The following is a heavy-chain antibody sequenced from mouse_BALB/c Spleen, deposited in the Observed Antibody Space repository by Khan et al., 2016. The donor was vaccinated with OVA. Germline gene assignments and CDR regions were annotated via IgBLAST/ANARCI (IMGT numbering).Heavy chain of an antibody. CDR1: GYILTSYW. Sequence: VQLKQSGAELVRPGASVKLSCKTSGYILTSYWIHWVKQRSGQGLEWLARIYPGTDNTYYNAKLKDKATLTADKYSSTAYMQLSSLKSEDSAVYFCAREEALYYFDYWGQGTTLTVSS. D-gene: IGHD3-2*02. CDR2: IYPGTDNT. J-gene: IGHJ2*01. V-gene: IGHV1-76*01. CDR3: AREEALYYFDY.